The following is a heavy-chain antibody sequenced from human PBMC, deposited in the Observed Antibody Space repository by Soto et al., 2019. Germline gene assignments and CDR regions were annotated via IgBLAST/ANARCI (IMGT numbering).Heavy chain of an antibody. CDR3: ARLPRYDFWT. J-gene: IGHJ1*01. CDR2: ILYTGST. CDR1: GGSISINNYS. V-gene: IGHV4-39*01. D-gene: IGHD3-3*01. Sequence: QLQLQESGPGLVKPSETLSLTCTVSGGSISINNYSWGWIPPPPGKGLEWIGNILYTGSTSYNPSLSSRVTMPVDTSKSQFSLKLTSVSAADSAIYYCARLPRYDFWTWGQGTLVTVSS.